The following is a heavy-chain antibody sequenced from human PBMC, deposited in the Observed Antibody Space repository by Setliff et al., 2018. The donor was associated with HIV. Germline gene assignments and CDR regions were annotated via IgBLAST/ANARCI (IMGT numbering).Heavy chain of an antibody. V-gene: IGHV1-69*13. CDR1: GSTFTSYA. CDR2: IIPIFSTS. D-gene: IGHD3-22*01. J-gene: IGHJ4*02. CDR3: ARGKGGVVVKVYYFDS. Sequence: GASVKVSCKASGSTFTSYAINWVRQAPGQGLEWMGGIIPIFSTSNYAQKFQGRVTITADESTSTAYMELSSLTSEDSAVYYCARGKGGVVVKVYYFDSWGQGTPVTVSS.